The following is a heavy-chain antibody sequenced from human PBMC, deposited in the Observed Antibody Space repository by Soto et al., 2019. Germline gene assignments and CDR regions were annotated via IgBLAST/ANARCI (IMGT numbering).Heavy chain of an antibody. CDR2: ISGSGGST. D-gene: IGHD3-10*01. CDR3: AKDFRCITMVRGPLDY. V-gene: IGHV3-23*01. J-gene: IGHJ4*02. Sequence: EVQLLESGGGLVQPGGSLRLSCAASGFTFSSYAMSWVRQAPGKGLEWVSAISGSGGSTYYADSVKGRFTISRDNSKNTLYLQMNSLRAEDTAVYYCAKDFRCITMVRGPLDYWGQGTLVTVSS. CDR1: GFTFSSYA.